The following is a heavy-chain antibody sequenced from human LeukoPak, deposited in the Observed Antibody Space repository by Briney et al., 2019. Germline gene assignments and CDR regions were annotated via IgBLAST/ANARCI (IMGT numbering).Heavy chain of an antibody. CDR2: INHSGST. CDR1: GGSFSGYY. CDR3: ARGYGYGSGKLSWLDP. V-gene: IGHV4-34*01. Sequence: SETLSLTCAVYGGSFSGYYWSWIRQPPGKGLEWIGEINHSGSTNYNPSLKSRVTISVDTSKNQFSLKLCSVTAADTAVYYCARGYGYGSGKLSWLDPWGQGTLVTVSS. J-gene: IGHJ5*02. D-gene: IGHD3-10*01.